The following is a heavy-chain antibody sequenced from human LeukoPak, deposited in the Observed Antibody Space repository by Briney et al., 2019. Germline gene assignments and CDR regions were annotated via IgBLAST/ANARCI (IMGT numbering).Heavy chain of an antibody. V-gene: IGHV3-74*01. CDR1: GFNFASHW. D-gene: IGHD7-27*01. J-gene: IGHJ4*02. CDR2: VNSGGSGT. CDR3: AASLGPLTEY. Sequence: GGSLRLSCAASGFNFASHWMHWVRQTPGKGLVWVSRVNSGGSGTSYADSVEGRSTISRDNAKNTLHLQMNSLRAEDTAVYYCAASLGPLTEYWGQGTLVTVSS.